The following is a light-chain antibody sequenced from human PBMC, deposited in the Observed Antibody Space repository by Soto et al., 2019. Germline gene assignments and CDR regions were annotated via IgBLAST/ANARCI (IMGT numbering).Light chain of an antibody. V-gene: IGKV3-15*01. CDR2: GAS. CDR3: QQYNHWPSYT. CDR1: QSISSN. J-gene: IGKJ2*01. Sequence: EVVMTQSPATLSVSPGERATLSCRASQSISSNLAWYQQKAGQAPRLLMYGASTRATGVPARFSGSGSGTEFTLTISSLQSEDLAIYYCQQYNHWPSYTFGQGTKLQIK.